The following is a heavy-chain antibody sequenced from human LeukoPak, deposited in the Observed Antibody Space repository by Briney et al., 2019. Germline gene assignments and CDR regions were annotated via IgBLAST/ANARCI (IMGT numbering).Heavy chain of an antibody. D-gene: IGHD5-18*01. V-gene: IGHV4-59*08. J-gene: IGHJ5*02. CDR2: IYYSGST. Sequence: SETLSLTCTVSAGSIRSYHWNWIRQSPGRGLEWIGYIYYSGSTNYNPSLKSRVTISVDTSKNQFSLKLSSVTAADTAVYYCARQLWPWGQGTLVTVSS. CDR3: ARQLWP. CDR1: AGSIRSYH.